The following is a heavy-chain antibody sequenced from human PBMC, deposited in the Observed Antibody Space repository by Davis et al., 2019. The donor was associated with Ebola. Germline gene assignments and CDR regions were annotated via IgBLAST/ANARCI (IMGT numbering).Heavy chain of an antibody. CDR2: IIPIFGTA. V-gene: IGHV1-69*06. D-gene: IGHD6-6*01. J-gene: IGHJ5*02. CDR1: GGTFSSYA. Sequence: AASVKVSCKASGGTFSSYAISWVRQAPGQGLEWMGGIIPIFGTANYAQKFQGRVTITADKSTSTAYMELSSLRSEDTAVYYCARENLGEQLVGGSWFDPWGQGTLVTVSS. CDR3: ARENLGEQLVGGSWFDP.